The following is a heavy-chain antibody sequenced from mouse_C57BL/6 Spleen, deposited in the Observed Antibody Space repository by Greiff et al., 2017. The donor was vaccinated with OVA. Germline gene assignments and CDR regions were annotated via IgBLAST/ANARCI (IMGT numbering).Heavy chain of an antibody. V-gene: IGHV2-2*01. J-gene: IGHJ4*01. D-gene: IGHD2-12*01. Sequence: VQLQQSGPGLVQPSQSLSITCTVSGFSLTSYGVHWVRQSPGKGLEWLGVIWSGGSTDYNAAFISRLSISKDNSKSQVFCKMNSLQADDTAIYYCARTTYDEDYYAMDYWGQGTSVTVSS. CDR3: ARTTYDEDYYAMDY. CDR1: GFSLTSYG. CDR2: IWSGGST.